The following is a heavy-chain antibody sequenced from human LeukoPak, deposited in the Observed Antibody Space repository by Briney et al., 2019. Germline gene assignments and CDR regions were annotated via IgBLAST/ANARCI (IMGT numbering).Heavy chain of an antibody. D-gene: IGHD5-18*01. Sequence: GSLRLSCAASGFTFSSYEMNWVRQAPGKGLEWIGSIYHSGSTYYNPSLKSRVTISVDTSKNQFSLKLSSVTAADTAVYYCARAVGEYSYGSYYFDYWGQGTLVTVSS. CDR1: GFTFSSYE. V-gene: IGHV4-38-2*01. J-gene: IGHJ4*02. CDR3: ARAVGEYSYGSYYFDY. CDR2: IYHSGST.